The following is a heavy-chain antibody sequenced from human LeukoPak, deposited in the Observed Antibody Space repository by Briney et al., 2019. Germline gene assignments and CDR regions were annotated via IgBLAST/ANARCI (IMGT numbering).Heavy chain of an antibody. Sequence: GGSLRLSCAASGFTFSSYAMHWVRQAPGKGLEWVAVISYDGSNKYYADSVKGRFTISRDNSKNTLYLQMNSLRAEDTAVYYCAGVDDYGDFRTFDYWGQGTLVTVSS. V-gene: IGHV3-30*04. CDR2: ISYDGSNK. CDR3: AGVDDYGDFRTFDY. CDR1: GFTFSSYA. D-gene: IGHD4-17*01. J-gene: IGHJ4*02.